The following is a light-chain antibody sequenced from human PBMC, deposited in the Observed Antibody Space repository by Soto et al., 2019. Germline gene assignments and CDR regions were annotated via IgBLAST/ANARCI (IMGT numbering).Light chain of an antibody. CDR2: DVR. V-gene: IGLV2-11*01. J-gene: IGLJ1*01. CDR3: CSYGRISSNV. Sequence: QSALTLPRSVSGSPGQSVTISCTGSSNVVGAYNYVSWFQHRPGEAPKLIIFDVRHRPSGVPDRFSGSKSGMTASLTISGLEADDEADYYGCSYGRISSNVFGTGTKVTVL. CDR1: SNVVGAYNY.